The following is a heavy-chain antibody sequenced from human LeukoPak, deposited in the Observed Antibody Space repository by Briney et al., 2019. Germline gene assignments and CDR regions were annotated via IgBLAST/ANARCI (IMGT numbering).Heavy chain of an antibody. J-gene: IGHJ2*01. CDR1: GFTFDDYA. Sequence: GGSLRLSCAASGFTFDDYAVHWVRQAPGKGLEWVSLISWDGGSTYYADSVKGRFTISRDNSKNSLYLQMNSLRAEDTALYYCAKDSRYSSGWYAHWYFDLWGRGTLVTVSS. V-gene: IGHV3-43D*03. CDR2: ISWDGGST. CDR3: AKDSRYSSGWYAHWYFDL. D-gene: IGHD6-19*01.